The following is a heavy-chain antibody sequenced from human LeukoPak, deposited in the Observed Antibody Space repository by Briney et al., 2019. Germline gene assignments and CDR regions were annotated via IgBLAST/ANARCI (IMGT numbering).Heavy chain of an antibody. CDR3: TREIARVVDY. CDR2: IKSKAYGTTT. J-gene: IGHJ4*02. CDR1: GFTFSDYG. Sequence: PGGSLRLSCAASGFTFSDYGVSWFRQAPGKGLEWVGFIKSKAYGTTTEYAASVKGRFSISRDDSKSIAYLQMNSLKTEDTAVYYLTREIARVVDYWGEGTLVTVSS. V-gene: IGHV3-49*03. D-gene: IGHD2-15*01.